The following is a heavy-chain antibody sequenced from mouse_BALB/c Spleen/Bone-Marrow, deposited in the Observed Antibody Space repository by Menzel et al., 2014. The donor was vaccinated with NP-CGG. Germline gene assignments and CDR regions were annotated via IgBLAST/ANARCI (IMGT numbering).Heavy chain of an antibody. CDR2: ILPGSGST. Sequence: QVHVKQSEAELMKPGASVKISCKATGYTFSSYWIEWVKQRPGHGLEWIGEILPGSGSTNYNEKFKGKATFTADTSSNTAYIQQSSRTSEDYAVYYCASWGLGLRRMDYWGQGTSVTVSS. J-gene: IGHJ4*01. D-gene: IGHD3-1*01. V-gene: IGHV1-9*01. CDR1: GYTFSSYW. CDR3: ASWGLGLRRMDY.